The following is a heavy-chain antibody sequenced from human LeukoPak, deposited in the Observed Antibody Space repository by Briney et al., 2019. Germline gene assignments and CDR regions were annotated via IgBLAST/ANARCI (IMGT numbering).Heavy chain of an antibody. J-gene: IGHJ6*04. D-gene: IGHD3-10*02. V-gene: IGHV3-23*01. CDR3: AELGITMIGGV. CDR1: GFTFSSYG. CDR2: ISGSGDST. Sequence: QSGGSLRLSCAASGFTFSSYGMSWVRQAPGKGLEWVSAISGSGDSTNYADSVKGRFTISRDNAKNSLYLQMNSLRAEDTAVYYCAELGITMIGGVWGKGTTVTISS.